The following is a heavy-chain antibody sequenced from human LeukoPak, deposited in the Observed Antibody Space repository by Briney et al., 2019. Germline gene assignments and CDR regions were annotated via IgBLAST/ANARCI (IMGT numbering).Heavy chain of an antibody. J-gene: IGHJ4*02. Sequence: GASVKVSCKACGYTFTGYYLHWVRQAPGQGLEWMGWIDSNSGGKRYAENFQGRVTMTRDTSISTVYMELSGLRSDDTAVYYCTRDHWGENYWGQRTLDTVSP. CDR3: TRDHWGENY. CDR2: IDSNSGGK. D-gene: IGHD3-10*01. V-gene: IGHV1-2*02. CDR1: GYTFTGYY.